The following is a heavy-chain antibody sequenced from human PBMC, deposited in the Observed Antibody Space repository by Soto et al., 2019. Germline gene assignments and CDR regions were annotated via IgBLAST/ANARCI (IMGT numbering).Heavy chain of an antibody. Sequence: PSETLSLTCTVSGGSITSSSYYWGWIRQPPGKGLEWIGSIYYSGSTYYNPSLKSRVTISVDTSKNQFSLKLSSVTAADTAVYYCARRYGWAFDIWGQGTMVTVPS. V-gene: IGHV4-39*01. J-gene: IGHJ3*02. D-gene: IGHD3-16*01. CDR2: IYYSGST. CDR3: ARRYGWAFDI. CDR1: GGSITSSSYY.